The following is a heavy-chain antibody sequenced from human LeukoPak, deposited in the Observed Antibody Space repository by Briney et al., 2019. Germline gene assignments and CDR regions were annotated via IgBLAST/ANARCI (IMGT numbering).Heavy chain of an antibody. CDR2: ISTSSIYI. J-gene: IGHJ1*01. Sequence: PGGSLRLSCVASGFTFSSYSMNWVRQAPGKGLEWVSSISTSSIYIYYADSVKGRFTISRHNAKNSLFLQMNSLRAEDTAVYYCATGYSSGWYFYFQHWGQGSLVSVSS. D-gene: IGHD6-19*01. CDR1: GFTFSSYS. CDR3: ATGYSSGWYFYFQH. V-gene: IGHV3-21*01.